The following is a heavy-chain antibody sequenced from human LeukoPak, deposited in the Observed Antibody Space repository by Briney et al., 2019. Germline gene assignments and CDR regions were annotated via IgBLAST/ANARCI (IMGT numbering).Heavy chain of an antibody. Sequence: GGSLRLSCAASGFTFDDYGMNWVRQGPGKGLEWVSGINWNGGSTGYADSVKGRFTISRDNAKNSLYLQMNSLRAEDTALYYCARVIMSRGVHDAFDIWGQGTMVTVSS. CDR1: GFTFDDYG. D-gene: IGHD3-10*01. J-gene: IGHJ3*02. CDR3: ARVIMSRGVHDAFDI. CDR2: INWNGGST. V-gene: IGHV3-20*04.